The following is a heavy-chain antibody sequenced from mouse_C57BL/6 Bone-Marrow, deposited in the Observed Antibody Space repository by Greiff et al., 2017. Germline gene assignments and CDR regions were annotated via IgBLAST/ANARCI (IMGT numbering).Heavy chain of an antibody. V-gene: IGHV1-9*01. CDR2: LLPGSGST. CDR1: GYTFTGYW. Sequence: QVQLQQSGAELMKPGASVKLSCKATGYTFTGYWIEWVKQRPGHGLEWIGELLPGSGSTNYNEKFQGKATFTAAPSSNTAYMQLSSLTTEDSAIYYCASTGNYGLYYYAMDYWGQGTSVTVSS. D-gene: IGHD2-1*01. CDR3: ASTGNYGLYYYAMDY. J-gene: IGHJ4*01.